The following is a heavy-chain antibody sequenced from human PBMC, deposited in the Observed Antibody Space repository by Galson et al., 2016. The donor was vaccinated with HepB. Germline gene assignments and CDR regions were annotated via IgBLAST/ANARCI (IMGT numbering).Heavy chain of an antibody. CDR2: ISGRVDYT. CDR3: ARDGSGYTSYWYFDY. Sequence: SLRLSCAASGFTFSDYYMIWVRQAPGKGLEWVSYISGRVDYTNYADSVKGRLTISRDNAKKSLYLQMNSLTVEDTALYYCARDGSGYTSYWYFDYWGQGALVTVSS. V-gene: IGHV3-11*06. J-gene: IGHJ4*02. D-gene: IGHD2-2*01. CDR1: GFTFSDYY.